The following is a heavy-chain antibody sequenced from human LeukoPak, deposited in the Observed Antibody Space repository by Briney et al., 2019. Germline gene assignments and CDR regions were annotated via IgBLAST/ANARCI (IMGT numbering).Heavy chain of an antibody. V-gene: IGHV1-46*01. D-gene: IGHD6-19*01. CDR1: GYTFSGYY. Sequence: ASVKVSCKASGYTFSGYYMHWVRQAPGQGLEWMGIINPSGGTTNYAQKFQGRVTMTRDTSTSTVYMELSSLRSEDTAVYYCARFAVHRRLAVNGQFGLDYWGQGTLVTVSS. CDR2: INPSGGTT. CDR3: ARFAVHRRLAVNGQFGLDY. J-gene: IGHJ4*02.